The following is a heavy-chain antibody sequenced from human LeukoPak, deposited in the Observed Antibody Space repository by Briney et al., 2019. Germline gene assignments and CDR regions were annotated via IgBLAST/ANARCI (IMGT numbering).Heavy chain of an antibody. CDR2: IYHSGST. V-gene: IGHV4-30-2*01. CDR3: ARIAAAGFQAIDY. J-gene: IGHJ4*02. Sequence: PSETLSLTCTVSGGSISSGSYYWSWIRQPPGKGLEWIGYIYHSGSTYYNPSLKSRVTISVDRSKNQFSLKLSSVTAADTAVYYCARIAAAGFQAIDYWGQGTLVTVSS. D-gene: IGHD6-13*01. CDR1: GGSISSGSYY.